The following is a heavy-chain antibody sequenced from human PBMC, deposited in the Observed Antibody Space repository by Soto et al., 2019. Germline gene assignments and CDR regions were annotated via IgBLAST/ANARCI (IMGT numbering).Heavy chain of an antibody. CDR2: IKQDGSEK. Sequence: GGSLRLSCAASGFTFSSYWMSWVRQAPGKGLEWVANIKQDGSEKYYVDSLKGRFTISRDNAKNSLYLQMNSLRAEDTAVYYCAREGATMVRGVIIGMGYYYYGMDVWGQGTTVTVSS. D-gene: IGHD3-10*01. CDR3: AREGATMVRGVIIGMGYYYYGMDV. J-gene: IGHJ6*02. V-gene: IGHV3-7*05. CDR1: GFTFSSYW.